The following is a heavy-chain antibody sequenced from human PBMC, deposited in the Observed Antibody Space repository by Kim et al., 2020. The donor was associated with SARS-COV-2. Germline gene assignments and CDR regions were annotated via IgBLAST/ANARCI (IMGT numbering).Heavy chain of an antibody. J-gene: IGHJ4*02. CDR3: ALYYDSSRYYYSGFQY. CDR2: LYSDGTT. CDR1: GDSINSYY. Sequence: SETLSLTCTVSGDSINSYYWSWIRQSPAKRLEWLGYLYSDGTTNYNPFLKNRLIISEGTCKNQFSLTLKSVTAADTAVYYCALYYDSSRYYYSGFQYWGRGILVTVSS. V-gene: IGHV4-59*01. D-gene: IGHD3-22*01.